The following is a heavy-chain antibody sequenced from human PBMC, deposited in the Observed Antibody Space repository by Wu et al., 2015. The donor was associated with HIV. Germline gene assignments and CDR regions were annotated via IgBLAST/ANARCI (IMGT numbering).Heavy chain of an antibody. J-gene: IGHJ3*02. Sequence: QVQLVQSGAEVKKPGASVKVSCKASGYTFTGYYMHWVRQAPGQGLEWMGWINPNSGGTNYAQKFQGRVTMTRDTSISTAYMELSRLRSDDTAVYYCARTYCSSTSCYGDGAFDIWGQGTMVTVSS. V-gene: IGHV1-2*02. CDR3: ARTYCSSTSCYGDGAFDI. D-gene: IGHD2-2*01. CDR1: GYTFTGYY. CDR2: INPNSGGT.